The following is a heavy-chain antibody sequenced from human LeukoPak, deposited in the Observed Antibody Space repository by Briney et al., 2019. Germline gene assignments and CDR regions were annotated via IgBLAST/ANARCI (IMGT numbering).Heavy chain of an antibody. J-gene: IGHJ4*02. CDR1: GYTFTGYY. Sequence: ASVKVSCKASGYTFTGYYMHWVRQAPGQGLEWMGWINPNSGGTNYAQKFQGRVTMTRDTSIGSACMELRRLRSDDTAVYYCAREGRVDSAVVLFDYWGQGTLVTVSS. D-gene: IGHD5-18*01. V-gene: IGHV1-2*02. CDR3: AREGRVDSAVVLFDY. CDR2: INPNSGGT.